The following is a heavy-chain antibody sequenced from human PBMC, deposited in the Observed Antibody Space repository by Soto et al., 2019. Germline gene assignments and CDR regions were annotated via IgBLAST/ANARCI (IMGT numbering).Heavy chain of an antibody. CDR3: AKDRRAGGNYGFYSDF. CDR1: GFTFSSYG. CDR2: SSATGAGT. V-gene: IGHV3-23*01. D-gene: IGHD1-7*01. Sequence: EVQLLESGGGLVQPGGSLRLSCAASGFTFSSYGMTWVRQAPGKGLEGVSFSSATGAGTYYADSVKGRFTIPRDNSKNTLYLQMTSLRADDTAVYYCAKDRRAGGNYGFYSDFWGQGALVIVSS. J-gene: IGHJ4*02.